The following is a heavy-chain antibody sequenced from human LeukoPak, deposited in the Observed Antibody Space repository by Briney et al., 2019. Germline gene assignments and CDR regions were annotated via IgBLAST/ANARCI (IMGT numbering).Heavy chain of an antibody. D-gene: IGHD3-3*01. J-gene: IGHJ4*02. CDR1: GFTFSSYA. Sequence: GGSLRLSCAASGFTFSSYAMSWVRQAPGKGLEWVSAISGSGGSTYYADSVKGRFTISRDNSKNTLYLQMNSLRVEDTAVYYCARAQAGAVLYFDYWGQGTLVTVSS. CDR2: ISGSGGST. CDR3: ARAQAGAVLYFDY. V-gene: IGHV3-23*01.